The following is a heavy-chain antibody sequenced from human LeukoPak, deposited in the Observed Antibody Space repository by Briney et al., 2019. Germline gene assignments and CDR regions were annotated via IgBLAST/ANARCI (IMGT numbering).Heavy chain of an antibody. CDR1: GYTFTSYD. CDR3: ARVGSKWEPIDY. J-gene: IGHJ4*02. V-gene: IGHV1-8*01. D-gene: IGHD1-26*01. Sequence: GASVKVSCKASGYTFTSYDINWVRQATGQGLEWMGWMNPNSGNTGYAQKFQGRVTMTRNTSISTAYMELSSLRSEDTAVYYCARVGSKWEPIDYWGQGTLVTVSS. CDR2: MNPNSGNT.